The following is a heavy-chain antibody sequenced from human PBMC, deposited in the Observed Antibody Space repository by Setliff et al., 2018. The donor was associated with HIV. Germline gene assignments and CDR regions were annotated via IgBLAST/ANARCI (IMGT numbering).Heavy chain of an antibody. V-gene: IGHV4-4*09. J-gene: IGHJ3*01. CDR3: ARGWGHDGFDF. D-gene: IGHD6-19*01. CDR2: IYTSGSA. Sequence: PSETLSLTCTVSGASISSYYWSWIRQPPGKGLEWIGYIYTSGSAYYNPSLKSRVTISIDTSKNHFSLNVSSVTAADTAVYYCARGWGHDGFDFWGQGTMVTVSS. CDR1: GASISSYY.